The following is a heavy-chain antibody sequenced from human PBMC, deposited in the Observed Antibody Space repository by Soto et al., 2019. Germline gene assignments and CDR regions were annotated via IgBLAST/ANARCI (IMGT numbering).Heavy chain of an antibody. CDR1: GFTFSGSA. V-gene: IGHV3-73*01. Sequence: GGSLRLSCAASGFTFSGSAMHWVRQASGKGLEWVGRIRSKANSYATAYAASVKGRFTISRDDSKNTAYLQMNSLKTEDTAVYYCTRRGSDSSGYYYYYYGMDVWGQGTTVTVSS. J-gene: IGHJ6*02. CDR3: TRRGSDSSGYYYYYYGMDV. CDR2: IRSKANSYAT. D-gene: IGHD3-22*01.